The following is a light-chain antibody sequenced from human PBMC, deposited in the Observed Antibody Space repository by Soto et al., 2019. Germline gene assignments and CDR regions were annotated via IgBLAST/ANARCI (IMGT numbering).Light chain of an antibody. V-gene: IGLV2-8*01. CDR1: SSDIGYYNY. CDR2: EVT. J-gene: IGLJ1*01. Sequence: QSALTQPPSASGSPGQSVTISRTGTSSDIGYYNYVSWYQQHPGKAPKLLIYEVTKRPSGVPDRFSGSKSRNTASLTVSGLQAEDEADYYCSSFAGVSTVFGTGTKLTVL. CDR3: SSFAGVSTV.